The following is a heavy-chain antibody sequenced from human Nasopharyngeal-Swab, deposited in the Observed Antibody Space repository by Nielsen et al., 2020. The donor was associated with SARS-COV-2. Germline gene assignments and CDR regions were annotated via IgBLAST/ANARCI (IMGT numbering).Heavy chain of an antibody. D-gene: IGHD2-21*01. CDR1: GFTFGSYG. J-gene: IGHJ6*02. CDR3: AKNCGLRAAYYYGMDV. V-gene: IGHV3-30*18. Sequence: GGSLRLSCAASGFTFGSYGMHWVRQAPGKGLEWVAVISYDGSNKYYADSVKGRFTISRDNSKNTLYLQMNSLSAEDTAVYYCAKNCGLRAAYYYGMDVWGQGTTVTVSS. CDR2: ISYDGSNK.